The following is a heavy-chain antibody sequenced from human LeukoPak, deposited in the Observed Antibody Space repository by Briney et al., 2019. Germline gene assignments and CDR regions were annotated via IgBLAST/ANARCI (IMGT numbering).Heavy chain of an antibody. CDR2: IYHSGST. D-gene: IGHD2-2*01. J-gene: IGHJ5*02. V-gene: IGHV4-38-2*01. CDR1: GYSISSGYY. Sequence: SETLSLTCAVSGYSISSGYYWGWIRQPPGKGLEWIGSIYHSGSTYYNPSLKRRVTISVDTSNNQFSLKLSSVTAADTAVYYCAALDIVVVPAAIDPWGQGTLVTVSS. CDR3: AALDIVVVPAAIDP.